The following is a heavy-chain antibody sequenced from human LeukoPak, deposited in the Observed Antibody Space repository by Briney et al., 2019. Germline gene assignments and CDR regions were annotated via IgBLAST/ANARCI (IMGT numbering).Heavy chain of an antibody. D-gene: IGHD6-13*01. V-gene: IGHV3-15*01. CDR3: TTDYHSGGYDAGIAAAGL. Sequence: GGSLRLSCAASGFTFSNAWMGWVRQAPGQGLEWVGRIKSKTDSGTTDYDGPGKGRFTMSRDDSKNTLYLQMNSLKTEDTAVYYCTTDYHSGGYDAGIAAAGLWGQGTLVSVS. J-gene: IGHJ4*02. CDR2: IKSKTDSGTT. CDR1: GFTFSNAW.